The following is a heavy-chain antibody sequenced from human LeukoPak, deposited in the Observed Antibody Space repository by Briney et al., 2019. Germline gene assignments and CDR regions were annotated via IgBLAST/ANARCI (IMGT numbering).Heavy chain of an antibody. CDR3: ARHGKLSASRNWFDL. Sequence: GAALETSWKASGSSFTSDWIAGGRPTPGKGVEWRGVTDPDDFDNRDSPSFQGHVPISADTSISTAFLQWSSLKASDTAIYYCARHGKLSASRNWFDLWGQGTLVTVSS. CDR1: GSSFTSDW. J-gene: IGHJ5*02. V-gene: IGHV5-51*01. D-gene: IGHD1-26*01. CDR2: TDPDDFDN.